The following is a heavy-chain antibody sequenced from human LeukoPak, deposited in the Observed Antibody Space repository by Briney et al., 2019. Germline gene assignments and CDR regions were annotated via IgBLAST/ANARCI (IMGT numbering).Heavy chain of an antibody. D-gene: IGHD3-9*01. CDR1: GGSISSYY. V-gene: IGHV4-59*08. Sequence: PSETLSLTCTVSGGSISSYYWSWIRQPPGKGLEWIAYIYYNGSTNYNPSLKSRVTISVDMSKNQFSLKLSSVTAADTAVYYCARHLRYDILTNNWFDPWGQGTLVTVSS. J-gene: IGHJ5*02. CDR3: ARHLRYDILTNNWFDP. CDR2: IYYNGST.